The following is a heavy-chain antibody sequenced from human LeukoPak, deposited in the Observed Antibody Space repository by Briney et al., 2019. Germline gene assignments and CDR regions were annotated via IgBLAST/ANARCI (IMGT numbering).Heavy chain of an antibody. D-gene: IGHD1-26*01. V-gene: IGHV1-2*02. CDR3: VKGSLGGFVDY. CDR1: GYTFTGYY. Sequence: ASVKVSCKASGYTFTGYYIHWVRQAPGQGLEWMGWINPNSGGTNYAQKCQRRVTMTRDTSISKAYMELSRMRSDDTAVYYCVKGSLGGFVDYWGQGTLVTASS. CDR2: INPNSGGT. J-gene: IGHJ4*02.